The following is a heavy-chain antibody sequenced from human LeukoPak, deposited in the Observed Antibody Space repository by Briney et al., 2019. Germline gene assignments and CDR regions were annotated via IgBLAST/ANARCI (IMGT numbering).Heavy chain of an antibody. D-gene: IGHD1-26*01. Sequence: SETLSLTCIVSGGSISSYYWSWIRQPPGKGLEWIGYIYYTGSTNYNPSLKSRVTISVDTSKSQLSLKLRSVTAADTAVYYCARQDSGTYLNPLDIWGQGTVVTVSS. CDR2: IYYTGST. J-gene: IGHJ3*02. CDR1: GGSISSYY. V-gene: IGHV4-59*08. CDR3: ARQDSGTYLNPLDI.